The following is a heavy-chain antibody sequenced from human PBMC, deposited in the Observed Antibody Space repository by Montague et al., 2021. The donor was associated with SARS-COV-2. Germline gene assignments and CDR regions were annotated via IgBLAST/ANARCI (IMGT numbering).Heavy chain of an antibody. CDR3: ARDLGLVPAMVYYYYYGMDV. D-gene: IGHD5-18*01. CDR1: GFTFSSYS. CDR2: ISSSSSTI. V-gene: IGHV3-48*02. Sequence: SRRISCAASGFTFSSYSMNWVRQAPGKGLKWVSYISSSSSTIYYADSAKGRFTISRDNAKNSLYLQMNSLRDEDTAVYYCARDLGLVPAMVYYYYYGMDVWGQGTTVTVSS. J-gene: IGHJ6*02.